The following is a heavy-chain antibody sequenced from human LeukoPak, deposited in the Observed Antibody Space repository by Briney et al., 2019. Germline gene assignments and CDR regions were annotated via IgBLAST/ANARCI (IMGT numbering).Heavy chain of an antibody. CDR3: TRDWTARSNVFDI. J-gene: IGHJ3*02. CDR1: GFTFSSHY. CDR2: INSDGSST. V-gene: IGHV3-74*01. D-gene: IGHD3/OR15-3a*01. Sequence: PGGSLRLSCAASGFTFSSHYMHWVRQAPGEGLVWVSRINSDGSSTNYADSVKGRFTISRDNAKNTLFLQMNSLRAEDTAVYYCTRDWTARSNVFDIWGQGTMVTVSS.